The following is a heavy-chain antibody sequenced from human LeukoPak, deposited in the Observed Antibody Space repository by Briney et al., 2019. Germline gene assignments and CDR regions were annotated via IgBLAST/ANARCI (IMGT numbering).Heavy chain of an antibody. CDR1: GYTFTGYY. Sequence: ASVKVSCKASGYTFTGYYMHWVRQAPGQGLEWMGWINPNSGGTNYAQKFQGRVTITRDTSISTAYMELSRLRSDDTAVYYCARDASVYYGSGSYFDYWGQGTLVTVSS. V-gene: IGHV1-2*02. J-gene: IGHJ4*02. CDR2: INPNSGGT. CDR3: ARDASVYYGSGSYFDY. D-gene: IGHD3-10*01.